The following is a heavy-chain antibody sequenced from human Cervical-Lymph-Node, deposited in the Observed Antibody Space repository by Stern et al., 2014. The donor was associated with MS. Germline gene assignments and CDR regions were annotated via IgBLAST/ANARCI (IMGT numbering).Heavy chain of an antibody. V-gene: IGHV4-59*01. CDR3: ARGGGRTYFDY. CDR1: GGSLNTYY. D-gene: IGHD3-16*01. Sequence: VQLVESGPGLVKPSETLSLTCTVSGGSLNTYYWSWIRQPPGQGLEWIGWIYYSGSTNYNPSLKSRVTISMDTSKNQFSLKLTSVTAADTAVYYCARGGGRTYFDYWGQGTLVTVSS. J-gene: IGHJ4*02. CDR2: IYYSGST.